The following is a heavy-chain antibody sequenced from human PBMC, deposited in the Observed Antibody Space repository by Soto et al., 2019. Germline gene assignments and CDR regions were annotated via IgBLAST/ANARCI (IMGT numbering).Heavy chain of an antibody. J-gene: IGHJ3*02. D-gene: IGHD2-21*02. CDR2: NYWNDDK. CDR1: GFSLSTSGVG. V-gene: IGHV2-5*01. CDR3: AHMRSTWVVVVTAPCDAFDI. Sequence: QITLKESGPTLVKPTQTLTLTCTFSGFSLSTSGVGVGWIRQPPGKALEWLSLNYWNDDKRYSPSLKSRLTITKDTSKNQVVLTMNNMDPVDTATYYCAHMRSTWVVVVTAPCDAFDIWGQGTMLTVSS.